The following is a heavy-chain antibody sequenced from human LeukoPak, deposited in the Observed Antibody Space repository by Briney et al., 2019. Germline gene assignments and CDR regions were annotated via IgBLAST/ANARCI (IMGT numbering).Heavy chain of an antibody. J-gene: IGHJ4*02. Sequence: SQTLSLTCTVSGGSISSGGYYWSWIRQHPGKGLEWIGYIYYSGSTYYNPSLKSRVTISVDTSKNQFSLKLSSVTAADTAIYYCARTSSSSQLAYFDYWGQGTLVTVSS. V-gene: IGHV4-31*03. D-gene: IGHD6-13*01. CDR2: IYYSGST. CDR1: GGSISSGGYY. CDR3: ARTSSSSQLAYFDY.